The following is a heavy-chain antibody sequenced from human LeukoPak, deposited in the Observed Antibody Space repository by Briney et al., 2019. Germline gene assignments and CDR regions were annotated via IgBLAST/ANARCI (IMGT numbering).Heavy chain of an antibody. J-gene: IGHJ4*02. CDR2: ISGSGDNT. CDR1: GFTFSNYG. V-gene: IGHV3-23*01. CDR3: AKGNYYDSSGSFYFDY. D-gene: IGHD3-22*01. Sequence: PGGSLRLSCAASGFTFSNYGMNWVRQAPGKGLEWVSGISGSGDNTYYADSVKGRFTISRDNSKNTLYVQVNSLGTEDTAAYYCAKGNYYDSSGSFYFDYWGQGTLVTVSS.